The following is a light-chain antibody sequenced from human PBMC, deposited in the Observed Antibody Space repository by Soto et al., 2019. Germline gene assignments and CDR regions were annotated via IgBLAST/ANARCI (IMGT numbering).Light chain of an antibody. Sequence: DIQMTQSPSTLSASLGDRVIITCRASQSISYWLAWYQQKPGKAPKLLIYKASSLESGVPLRFSGSGSDTEFTLTINSLQPDDFATYHCQQYKTYSGTFGQGTKVDIK. CDR3: QQYKTYSGT. J-gene: IGKJ1*01. V-gene: IGKV1-5*03. CDR1: QSISYW. CDR2: KAS.